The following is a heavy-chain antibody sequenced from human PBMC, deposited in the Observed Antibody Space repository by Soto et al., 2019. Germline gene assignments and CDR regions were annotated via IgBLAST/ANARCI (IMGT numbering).Heavy chain of an antibody. CDR1: GFTFSSYA. CDR2: ISGSGGST. Sequence: GGSLRLSCAASGFTFSSYAMSWVRQAPGKGLEWVSAISGSGGSTYYADSVKGRFTISRDNSKNTLYLQMNSPGAEDTAVYYCAKSQECSSTSCYWYFDYWGQGTLVTVSS. CDR3: AKSQECSSTSCYWYFDY. D-gene: IGHD2-2*01. J-gene: IGHJ4*02. V-gene: IGHV3-23*01.